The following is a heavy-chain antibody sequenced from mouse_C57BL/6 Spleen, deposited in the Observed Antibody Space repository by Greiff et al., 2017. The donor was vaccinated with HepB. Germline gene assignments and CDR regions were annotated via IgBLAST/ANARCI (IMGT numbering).Heavy chain of an antibody. CDR2: INPSSGYT. J-gene: IGHJ4*01. CDR3: ARDSDYYYAMDY. D-gene: IGHD2-4*01. Sequence: LQESGAELARPGASVKMSCKASGYTFTSYTMHWVKQRPGQGLEWIGYINPSSGYTKYNQKFKDKATLTADKSSSTAYMQLSSLTSEDSAVYYCARDSDYYYAMDYWGQGTSVTVSS. CDR1: GYTFTSYT. V-gene: IGHV1-4*01.